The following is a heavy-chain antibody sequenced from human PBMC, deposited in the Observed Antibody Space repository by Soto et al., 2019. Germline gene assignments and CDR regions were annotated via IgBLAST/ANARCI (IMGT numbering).Heavy chain of an antibody. D-gene: IGHD3-9*01. CDR1: GFTFSSFA. J-gene: IGHJ6*03. CDR2: ISGGGGST. V-gene: IGHV3-23*01. CDR3: EKPRNYDILPGRSYYSYRAV. Sequence: GGSLRLSCAASGFTFSSFAMSWVRQAPGKGLEWVSGISGGGGSTYYADSVKGRFTISRDISKNTLYLQMNSLRADDTAVYYYEKPRNYDILPGRSYYSYRAVGAKGTTVPFSS.